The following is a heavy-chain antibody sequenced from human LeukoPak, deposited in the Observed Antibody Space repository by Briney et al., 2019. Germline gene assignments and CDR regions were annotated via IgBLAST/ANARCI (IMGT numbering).Heavy chain of an antibody. CDR3: ARDLGQLLRSFDY. CDR2: ISSSSSTI. V-gene: IGHV3-48*01. Sequence: GGSLRLSCAASGFTFSSYSMNWVRQAPGKGLEWVSYISSSSSTIYYADSVKGRFTISRDNAKNSLYLQMNSLRAEDTAVYYCARDLGQLLRSFDYWGQGTLVTVSS. CDR1: GFTFSSYS. D-gene: IGHD3-16*01. J-gene: IGHJ4*02.